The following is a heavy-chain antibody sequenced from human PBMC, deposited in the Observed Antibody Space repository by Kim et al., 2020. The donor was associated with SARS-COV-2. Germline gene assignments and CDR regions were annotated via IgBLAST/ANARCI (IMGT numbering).Heavy chain of an antibody. CDR3: AKSLSVVITSDAFDI. J-gene: IGHJ3*02. CDR1: GFPFSSYA. D-gene: IGHD3-22*01. Sequence: GGSLRLSCAGSGFPFSSYAMSWVRQAPGKGLEWVSAISGSGGSTYYADSVKGRFTISRDNSKNTLYLQMNSLRAEDTAVYYCAKSLSVVITSDAFDIWGQGTMVTVSS. CDR2: ISGSGGST. V-gene: IGHV3-23*01.